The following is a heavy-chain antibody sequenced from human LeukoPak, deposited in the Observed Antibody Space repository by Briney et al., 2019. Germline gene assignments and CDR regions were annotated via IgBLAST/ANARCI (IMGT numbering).Heavy chain of an antibody. D-gene: IGHD6-13*01. J-gene: IGHJ4*02. CDR1: GYTFTGYY. Sequence: EASVKVSCKASGYTFTGYYMKWVRQATGQGLEGMGWLNPNSGGTNYAQKFQGRVTMTGDTSISTAYMEVSSLSSDDTAVYYCASRKQQLVRSGHAFDYWGQGTLVTVSS. CDR2: LNPNSGGT. CDR3: ASRKQQLVRSGHAFDY. V-gene: IGHV1-2*02.